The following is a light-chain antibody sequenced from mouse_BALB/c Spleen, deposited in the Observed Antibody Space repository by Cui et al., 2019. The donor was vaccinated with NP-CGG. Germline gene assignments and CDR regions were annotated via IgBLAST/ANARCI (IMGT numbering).Light chain of an antibody. CDR1: TGAVTTNNY. CDR2: GTN. J-gene: IGLJ1*01. V-gene: IGLV1*01. CDR3: ALWYNNHWV. Sequence: VFMTQPSLLTTPPEAAVTLTRRSSTGAVTTNNYANWVQEKPDHLFTGLIGGTNNRAPGVPARFSGSLIGDKAALTITGAQTEDEAIYFCALWYNNHWVFGGGTKLTVL.